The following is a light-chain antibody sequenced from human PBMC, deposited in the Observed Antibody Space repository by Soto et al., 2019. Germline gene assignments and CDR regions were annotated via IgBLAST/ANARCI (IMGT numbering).Light chain of an antibody. CDR1: QSVSSSY. V-gene: IGKV3-20*01. CDR2: GAS. CDR3: QQYGSSPPYT. J-gene: IGKJ2*01. Sequence: EIVLTQSPGTLSLSPGERATLSCRASQSVSSSYLAWYQQKPGQAPRLLIYGASSRATGIPDRFSGSGSGTDVTLTISSLETEDFAVYYCQQYGSSPPYTFGQGTKLEIK.